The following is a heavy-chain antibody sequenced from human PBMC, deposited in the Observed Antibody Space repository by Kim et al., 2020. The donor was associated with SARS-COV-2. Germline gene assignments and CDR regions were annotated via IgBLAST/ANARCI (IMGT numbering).Heavy chain of an antibody. CDR3: AREPGTWYGGGWAD. J-gene: IGHJ4*02. Sequence: SVKVSCKASGGAFDSYTFSWVRQAPGQGLEWMGGIIPLLNSAKYAQDFQGRVTIIADEYTTTVYMELSSLRSDDTAVYFCAREPGTWYGGGWADWGQGTLVTVAS. CDR1: GGAFDSYT. V-gene: IGHV1-69*13. CDR2: IIPLLNSA. D-gene: IGHD3-10*01.